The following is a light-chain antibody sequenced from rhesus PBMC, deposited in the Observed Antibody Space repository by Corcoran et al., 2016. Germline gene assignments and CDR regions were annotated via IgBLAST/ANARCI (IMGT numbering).Light chain of an antibody. Sequence: DIQTTQSPSSLSSSVGVRVTITCRASQTISSYLAWYQQKPGKVHKLLIFAASSLESGVPARFSGGGSRTAFTLTISSLQPEDCATCYCQQHNSRPFTFGHGTKLDIK. CDR1: QTISSY. J-gene: IGKJ3*01. CDR2: AAS. V-gene: IGKV1-44*02. CDR3: QQHNSRPFT.